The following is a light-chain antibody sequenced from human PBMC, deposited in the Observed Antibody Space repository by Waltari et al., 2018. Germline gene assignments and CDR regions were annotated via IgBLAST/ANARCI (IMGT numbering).Light chain of an antibody. V-gene: IGLV2-23*02. J-gene: IGLJ3*02. CDR1: RSDIGRYDI. CDR3: CSYAGNYVWV. CDR2: DVS. Sequence: QSALTQPAAVSGSPGQSVPISCTGARSDIGRYDIVSWYQPHPGNAPKLVISDVSKRPSGVSDRFSGSKSGDTASLTISGLQFEDEADYYCCSYAGNYVWVFGGGTRLTVL.